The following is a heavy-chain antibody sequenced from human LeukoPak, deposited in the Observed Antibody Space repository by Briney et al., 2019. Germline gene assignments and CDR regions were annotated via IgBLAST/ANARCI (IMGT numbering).Heavy chain of an antibody. Sequence: KTGGSLRLSCAASGFTFSSYSMNWVRQAPGKGLEWVSSISSSSSYIYYADSVKGRFTISRDNAKNSLYLQMNSLRAEDTAVYYCARAGGIAAAGTFGYWGQGTLVTVSS. CDR3: ARAGGIAAAGTFGY. CDR1: GFTFSSYS. CDR2: ISSSSSYI. D-gene: IGHD6-13*01. J-gene: IGHJ4*02. V-gene: IGHV3-21*01.